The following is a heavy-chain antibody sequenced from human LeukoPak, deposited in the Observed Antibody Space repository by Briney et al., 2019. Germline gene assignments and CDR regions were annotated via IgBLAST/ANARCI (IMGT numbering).Heavy chain of an antibody. J-gene: IGHJ4*02. Sequence: SETLSLTCTVSGGSISSSSYYWGWIRQPPGKGLEWIGSIYYSGSTYYNPSLKSRVTISVDTSKNQFSLKLGSVTAADTAVYYCARHGTISSESYFDYWGQGALVTVSS. CDR1: GGSISSSSYY. CDR3: ARHGTISSESYFDY. V-gene: IGHV4-39*01. D-gene: IGHD1-14*01. CDR2: IYYSGST.